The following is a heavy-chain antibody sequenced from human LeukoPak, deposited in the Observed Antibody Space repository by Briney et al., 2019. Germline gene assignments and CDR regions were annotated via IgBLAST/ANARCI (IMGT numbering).Heavy chain of an antibody. J-gene: IGHJ3*02. CDR2: IYSGGST. V-gene: IGHV3-66*01. D-gene: IGHD4-23*01. CDR3: ARADYGGNLHAFDI. CDR1: GFTFSSYS. Sequence: GGSLRLSCAASGFTFSSYSMNWVRQAPGKGLEWVSVIYSGGSTYYADSVKGRFTISRDNSKNTLYLQMNSLRAEDTAVYYCARADYGGNLHAFDIWGQGTMVTVSS.